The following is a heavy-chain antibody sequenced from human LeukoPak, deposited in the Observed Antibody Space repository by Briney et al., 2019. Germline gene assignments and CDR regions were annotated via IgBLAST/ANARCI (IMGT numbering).Heavy chain of an antibody. V-gene: IGHV3-7*01. CDR3: ARGPPPGYYGSGSYPTFFDY. Sequence: SGGSLRLFCAGSAFTFSSYWMTWVRQAPGKGLEWVANIKQDGSDKYYLDSVKGQFTISRNKARNSLYLQLNSLRAEDTAVYYCARGPPPGYYGSGSYPTFFDYWGQGTLVTVSS. CDR1: AFTFSSYW. CDR2: IKQDGSDK. D-gene: IGHD3-10*01. J-gene: IGHJ4*02.